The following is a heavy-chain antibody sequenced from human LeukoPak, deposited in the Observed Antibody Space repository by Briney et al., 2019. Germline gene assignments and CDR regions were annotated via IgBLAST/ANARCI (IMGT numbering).Heavy chain of an antibody. V-gene: IGHV3-11*04. Sequence: GGSLRLSCAASGFTFSDYYMSWIRQAPGKGLEWVSYISSSGNTIYYADSVKGRFTISRDNAKNSLYLQMNSLRAEDTAVYYCARRKRVVITWSSFDYWGQGTLVTVSS. CDR3: ARRKRVVITWSSFDY. CDR2: ISSSGNTI. D-gene: IGHD3-22*01. J-gene: IGHJ4*02. CDR1: GFTFSDYY.